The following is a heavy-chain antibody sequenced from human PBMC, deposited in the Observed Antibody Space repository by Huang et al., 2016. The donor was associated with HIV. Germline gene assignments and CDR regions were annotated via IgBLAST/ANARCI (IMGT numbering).Heavy chain of an antibody. D-gene: IGHD3-10*01. CDR2: TSYTGTP. V-gene: IGHV4-39*01. CDR1: GGSINSQFYY. CDR3: ARHGPRGLVRGAIDY. Sequence: QVQLQESGPGLVKPSETLSLTCNVSGGSINSQFYYWGWIRQPPGKGLEWIGTTSYTGTPYYNPSLESRVTISVDTSKIQFSLKVTSVTPADTAIYYCARHGPRGLVRGAIDYWGQGALVTVSS. J-gene: IGHJ4*02.